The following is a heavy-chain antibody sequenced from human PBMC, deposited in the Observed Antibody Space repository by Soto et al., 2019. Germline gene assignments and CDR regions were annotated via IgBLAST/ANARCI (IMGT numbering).Heavy chain of an antibody. CDR1: GFTFSGSA. Sequence: GSLRLSCAASGFTFSGSAMHWVRQASGKGLEWVGRIRSKANSYATAYAASVKGGFTISRDDSKNTAYLQMNSLKTEDTAVYYCTIGYCSGGSCYSDYYYYYMDVWGKGTTVTVSS. V-gene: IGHV3-73*01. J-gene: IGHJ6*03. D-gene: IGHD2-15*01. CDR2: IRSKANSYAT. CDR3: TIGYCSGGSCYSDYYYYYMDV.